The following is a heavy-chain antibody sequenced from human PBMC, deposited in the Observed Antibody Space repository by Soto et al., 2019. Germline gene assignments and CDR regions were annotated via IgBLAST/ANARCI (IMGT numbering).Heavy chain of an antibody. Sequence: VQLVESGGGVVQPGRSLRLSCAASGFTFSDYAMHWVRQAPGKGLEWVAVVSHDGRNTHYADSVKGRFTISRDSSKNTGSLEMTSLRAADTAVYYCAKGGRQWLVTSDFNYWGPGALVTVSS. CDR1: GFTFSDYA. CDR3: AKGGRQWLVTSDFNY. CDR2: VSHDGRNT. D-gene: IGHD6-19*01. J-gene: IGHJ4*02. V-gene: IGHV3-30*18.